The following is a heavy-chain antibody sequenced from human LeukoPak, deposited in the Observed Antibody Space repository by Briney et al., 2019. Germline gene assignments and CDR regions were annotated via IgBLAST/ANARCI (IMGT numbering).Heavy chain of an antibody. CDR2: INSDGSST. V-gene: IGHV3-74*01. Sequence: GGSLRLSCAASGFTFSTYWMHWVRQAPGKGLVWVSRINSDGSSTNYADSVKGRFTISKDNAKNTLYLQMNSLRAEDTAVYYCASGGPTRGTLDYWGQGTLVTVSS. D-gene: IGHD1-26*01. CDR1: GFTFSTYW. J-gene: IGHJ4*02. CDR3: ASGGPTRGTLDY.